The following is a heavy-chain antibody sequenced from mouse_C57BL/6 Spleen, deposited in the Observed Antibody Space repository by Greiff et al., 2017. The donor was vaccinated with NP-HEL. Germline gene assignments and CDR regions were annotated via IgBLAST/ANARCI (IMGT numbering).Heavy chain of an antibody. J-gene: IGHJ1*03. CDR2: IYPRSGNT. V-gene: IGHV1-81*01. Sequence: VQLQQSGAELARPGASVKLSCKASGYTFTSYGISWVKQRTGQGLEWIGEIYPRSGNTYYNEKFKGKATLTADKSSSTAYMELRSLTSEDSAVYFGARHYYGSSYVYFDVWGTGTTVTVSS. D-gene: IGHD1-1*01. CDR1: GYTFTSYG. CDR3: ARHYYGSSYVYFDV.